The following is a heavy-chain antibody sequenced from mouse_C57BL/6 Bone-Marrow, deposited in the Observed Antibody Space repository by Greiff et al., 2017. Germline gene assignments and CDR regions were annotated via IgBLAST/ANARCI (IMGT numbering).Heavy chain of an antibody. V-gene: IGHV14-3*01. D-gene: IGHD1-1*01. CDR1: GYTINNSY. CDR2: IDPANGNT. CDR3: AVGPVWYGGSYGFDD. J-gene: IGHJ2*01. Sequence: VQLQQSVAELVRPGASVKLSCTASGYTINNSYMHWVKQRPEQGLEWIGGIDPANGNTNYAPKFQGKATMTVDPSSHTAYLQLSSLTSEDSAVXSCAVGPVWYGGSYGFDDWGQGTTLTVSS.